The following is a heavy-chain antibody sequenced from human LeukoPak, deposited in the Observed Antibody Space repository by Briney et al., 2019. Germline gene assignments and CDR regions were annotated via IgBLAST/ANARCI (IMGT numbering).Heavy chain of an antibody. Sequence: ASVKVSCKASGGTFSSYAISWVRQAPGQGLEWMGGIIPIFGTANYAQKFQGRVTITTDESTSTAYMELSSLRSEDTAVYYCARGLLDYALHSGSYSDDAFDIWGQGTMVTVSS. CDR3: ARGLLDYALHSGSYSDDAFDI. CDR2: IIPIFGTA. CDR1: GGTFSSYA. V-gene: IGHV1-69*05. J-gene: IGHJ3*02. D-gene: IGHD1-26*01.